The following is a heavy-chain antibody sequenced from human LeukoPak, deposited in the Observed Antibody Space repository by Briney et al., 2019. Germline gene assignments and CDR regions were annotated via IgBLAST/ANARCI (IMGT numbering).Heavy chain of an antibody. Sequence: PSETLSLTCTVSGGSISSYYWSWIRQPPGKGLEWIGYIYYSGSTNYNPSLKSRVTISVDTSKNQFSLKLSSVTAADTAVYYCASFYKLTGCDYWGQGTLVTVSS. CDR1: GGSISSYY. CDR2: IYYSGST. CDR3: ASFYKLTGCDY. D-gene: IGHD1-14*01. J-gene: IGHJ4*02. V-gene: IGHV4-59*01.